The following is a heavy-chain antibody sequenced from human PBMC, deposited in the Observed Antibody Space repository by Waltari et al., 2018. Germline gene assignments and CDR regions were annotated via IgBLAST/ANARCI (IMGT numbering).Heavy chain of an antibody. V-gene: IGHV3-7*01. CDR3: ARRKKDEAYYYYYYMDV. J-gene: IGHJ6*03. Sequence: EVQLVESGGGLVQPGGSLRLSCAASGFTFSSYWMSWVRQAPGKGLGWVANIKQDGREKYYVDSVKGRFTISRDNAKNSLYLQMNSLRAEDTAVYYCARRKKDEAYYYYYYMDVWGKGTTVTVSS. CDR1: GFTFSSYW. CDR2: IKQDGREK.